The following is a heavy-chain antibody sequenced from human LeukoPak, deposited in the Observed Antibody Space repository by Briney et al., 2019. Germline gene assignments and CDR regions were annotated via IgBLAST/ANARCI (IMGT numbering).Heavy chain of an antibody. J-gene: IGHJ6*02. CDR1: GFTFSDYY. CDR2: ISSSGSTI. Sequence: GGSLRLSCAASGFTFSDYYMSWIRQAPGKGLEWVSYISSSGSTIYYADSVKGRFTISRDNAKNSLYLQMNSLRAEDTAVYYCARFPNTAMVMGLEYYYYGMDVWGQGTTVTVSS. V-gene: IGHV3-11*01. D-gene: IGHD5-18*01. CDR3: ARFPNTAMVMGLEYYYYGMDV.